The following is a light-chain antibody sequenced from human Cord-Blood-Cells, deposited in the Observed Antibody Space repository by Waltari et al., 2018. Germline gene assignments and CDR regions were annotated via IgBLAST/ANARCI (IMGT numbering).Light chain of an antibody. V-gene: IGLV2-18*02. Sequence: QSALTQPPSVSGSPGPSVTISCTGTSSDVGSYNRASWYQQPPGTAPKLMIYEVSNRPSGVPDRFSGSKSGNTASLTISGLQAEDEADYYCSSYTSSSTYVFGTGTKVTVL. CDR1: SSDVGSYNR. CDR2: EVS. CDR3: SSYTSSSTYV. J-gene: IGLJ1*01.